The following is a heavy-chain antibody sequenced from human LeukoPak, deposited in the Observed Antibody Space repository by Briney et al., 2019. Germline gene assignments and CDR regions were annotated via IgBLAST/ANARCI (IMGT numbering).Heavy chain of an antibody. V-gene: IGHV1-2*02. CDR1: GYTFTGYY. J-gene: IGHJ5*02. Sequence: ASVKVSCKSSGYTFTGYYMHWVRQAPGQGLGWMGWINPNSGGTNYSQKFQGRVTMTRDTSISTAYMEPSRLRSDDTAVYYCARGGGIAGPNWFDPWGQGTLVTVSS. CDR2: INPNSGGT. CDR3: ARGGGIAGPNWFDP. D-gene: IGHD6-13*01.